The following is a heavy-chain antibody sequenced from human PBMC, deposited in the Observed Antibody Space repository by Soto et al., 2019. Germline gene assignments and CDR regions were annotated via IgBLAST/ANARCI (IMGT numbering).Heavy chain of an antibody. D-gene: IGHD4-17*01. CDR3: ASNYGDYSGYFQH. J-gene: IGHJ1*01. V-gene: IGHV4-59*01. CDR1: GGSISSYD. CDR2: IYYSGST. Sequence: PSETLSLTCTVSGGSISSYDWSWIRQPPGKGLEWIGYIYYSGSTNYNPSLKSRVTISVDTSKNQFSLKLSSVTAADTAVYYCASNYGDYSGYFQHWGQGTLLTVSS.